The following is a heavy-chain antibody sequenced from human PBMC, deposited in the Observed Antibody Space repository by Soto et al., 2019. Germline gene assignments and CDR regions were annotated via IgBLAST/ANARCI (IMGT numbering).Heavy chain of an antibody. D-gene: IGHD2-8*01. CDR1: GFTFSNAW. V-gene: IGHV3-15*01. Sequence: EVQLVESGGGLVKPGGSLRLSCAASGFTFSNAWMSWVRQAPGKGLEWVGRIKSKTDGGTTDYAAPVKGRFTISRDDSKNTLYLQMHSLKTEDTAVYYCTTYIVLMVYAIDYWGQGTLVTVPS. CDR2: IKSKTDGGTT. CDR3: TTYIVLMVYAIDY. J-gene: IGHJ4*02.